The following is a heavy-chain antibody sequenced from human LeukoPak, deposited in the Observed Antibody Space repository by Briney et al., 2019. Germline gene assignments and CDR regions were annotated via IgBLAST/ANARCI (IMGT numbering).Heavy chain of an antibody. CDR1: GGSFSGYH. CDR3: ARGLQFYHYDRSGYYYFDY. Sequence: PSETLSLTCAVYGGSFSGYHWSWIRQPPGKGLEWIGEINQSGSTNYNPSLKSRVTISVDTSKNQFSLKLSSVTAADTAVYYCARGLQFYHYDRSGYYYFDYWGPGTLVTVSS. V-gene: IGHV4-34*01. D-gene: IGHD3-22*01. CDR2: INQSGST. J-gene: IGHJ4*02.